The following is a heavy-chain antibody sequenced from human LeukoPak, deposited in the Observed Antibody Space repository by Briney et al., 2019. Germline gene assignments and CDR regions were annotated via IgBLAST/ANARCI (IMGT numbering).Heavy chain of an antibody. Sequence: SETLSLTCAVYGGSFSGYYWSWIRQPPGKGLEWIGEINHSGSTNYNPSLKSRVTISVDTSKNQFSLKLSSVTAADTAVYYCARHRLVYYYGSGSRFDYWGQGTLVTVSS. V-gene: IGHV4-34*01. J-gene: IGHJ4*02. CDR3: ARHRLVYYYGSGSRFDY. CDR1: GGSFSGYY. D-gene: IGHD3-10*01. CDR2: INHSGST.